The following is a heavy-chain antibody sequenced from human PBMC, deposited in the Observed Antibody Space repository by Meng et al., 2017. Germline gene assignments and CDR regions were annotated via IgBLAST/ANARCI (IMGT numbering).Heavy chain of an antibody. CDR2: IYYSGST. Sequence: QVQLQESGPGLVKPSQTLSLTCTVSGGSISSGDYYWSWIRQPPGKGLEWIGYIYYSGSTYYNSSLKSRLTISVDTSKKQFSLKLTSVTAADTAVYYCARGPLITMIEVWGQGTRVTVSS. J-gene: IGHJ4*02. V-gene: IGHV4-30-4*01. CDR3: ARGPLITMIEV. D-gene: IGHD3-22*01. CDR1: GGSISSGDYY.